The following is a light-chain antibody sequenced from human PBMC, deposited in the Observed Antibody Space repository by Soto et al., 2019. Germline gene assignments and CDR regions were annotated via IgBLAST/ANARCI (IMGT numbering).Light chain of an antibody. V-gene: IGLV2-23*02. CDR2: EVS. J-gene: IGLJ3*02. CDR1: SSDVGSYNL. Sequence: QSALTQPASVSGSPGQSITISCTGTSSDVGSYNLVSWYQQHPGKAPKLMIYEVSKRPSGVSNRFSGSKSGNTASLTISGLQAEEEADYYCCSYAGSSTFNWVFGGGTQRTVL. CDR3: CSYAGSSTFNWV.